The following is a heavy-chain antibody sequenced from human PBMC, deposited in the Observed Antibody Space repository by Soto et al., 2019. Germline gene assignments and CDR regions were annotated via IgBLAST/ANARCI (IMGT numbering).Heavy chain of an antibody. D-gene: IGHD6-19*01. CDR3: AHKPHSSGDNWFDP. CDR2: IYWNDDK. J-gene: IGHJ5*02. V-gene: IGHV2-5*01. Sequence: QITLKESGPTLVKPTQTLTLTCTFSGFSLSTSGVGVGWIRQPPGKALEWLALIYWNDDKRYSPSLKSRLTFTKDTSKNQVVLTMTNMDPVDTATYYCAHKPHSSGDNWFDPWGQGTLVTVSS. CDR1: GFSLSTSGVG.